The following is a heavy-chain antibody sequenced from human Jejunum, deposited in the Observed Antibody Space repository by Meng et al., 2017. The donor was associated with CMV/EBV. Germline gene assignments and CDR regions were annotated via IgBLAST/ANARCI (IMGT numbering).Heavy chain of an antibody. Sequence: GFTFDDYAMHWVRLVPGKGLEWVSGISWNSVTLHYADSVKGRFIVSRDNAKHSLYLQMNSLRVDDTAIYFCAKSCAPEGISCYSSWGQGTRVTVSS. V-gene: IGHV3-9*01. CDR1: GFTFDDYA. CDR3: AKSCAPEGISCYSS. J-gene: IGHJ5*02. D-gene: IGHD2-2*02. CDR2: ISWNSVTL.